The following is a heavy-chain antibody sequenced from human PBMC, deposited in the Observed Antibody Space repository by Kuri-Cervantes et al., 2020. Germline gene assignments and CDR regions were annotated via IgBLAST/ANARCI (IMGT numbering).Heavy chain of an antibody. CDR1: GFTFSSYW. J-gene: IGHJ4*02. Sequence: ESLKISCAASGFTFSSYWMSWVRQAPGKGLEWVANIKQDGSEKYYVDSVKGRFTISRDNAKNSLYLQMNSLRAEDTAVYYCARDRDDFWSGYSPSFDYWGQGTLVTVSS. CDR3: ARDRDDFWSGYSPSFDY. CDR2: IKQDGSEK. V-gene: IGHV3-7*03. D-gene: IGHD3-3*01.